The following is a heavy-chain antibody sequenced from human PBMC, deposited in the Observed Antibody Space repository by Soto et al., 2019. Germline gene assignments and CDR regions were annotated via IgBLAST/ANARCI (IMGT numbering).Heavy chain of an antibody. CDR2: IYYSGST. J-gene: IGHJ6*02. CDR1: GGSISTSY. D-gene: IGHD6-19*01. Sequence: PSETLSLTCTVSGGSISTSYWTWIRHPPGKGLEWIGYIYYSGSTSYNPSLKSRVTISVDTSKNQFSLKPRSVTAADTAVYYCASDRSSGWDQGYGMDVWGQGTTVTVSS. V-gene: IGHV4-59*01. CDR3: ASDRSSGWDQGYGMDV.